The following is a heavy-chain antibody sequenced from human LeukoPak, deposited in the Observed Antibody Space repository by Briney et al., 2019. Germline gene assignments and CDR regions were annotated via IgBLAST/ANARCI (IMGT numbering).Heavy chain of an antibody. CDR3: ARGFATNYDSSGYHFDY. Sequence: GGSLRLSCAASGFTFSSYSMNWVRQAPGKGLEWVSSISSSSSYIYYADSVKGRFTISRDNSKNTLYLQMNSLRAEDTAVYYCARGFATNYDSSGYHFDYWGQGTLVTVSS. V-gene: IGHV3-21*04. CDR2: ISSSSSYI. D-gene: IGHD3-22*01. CDR1: GFTFSSYS. J-gene: IGHJ4*02.